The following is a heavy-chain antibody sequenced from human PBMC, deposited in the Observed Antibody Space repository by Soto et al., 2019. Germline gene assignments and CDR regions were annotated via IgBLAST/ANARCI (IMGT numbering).Heavy chain of an antibody. D-gene: IGHD3-3*01. V-gene: IGHV4-30-4*01. CDR1: GGSIGSGDYY. Sequence: PSETLSLTCTVSGGSIGSGDYYWSWIRQPPGKGLEWIGYIYYSGSTYYNPSLKSRVTISVDTSKNQFSLKLSSVTAADTAVYYCTREVRFFGVVMTTWFAPWGQGTLVTVSS. CDR2: IYYSGST. CDR3: TREVRFFGVVMTTWFAP. J-gene: IGHJ5*02.